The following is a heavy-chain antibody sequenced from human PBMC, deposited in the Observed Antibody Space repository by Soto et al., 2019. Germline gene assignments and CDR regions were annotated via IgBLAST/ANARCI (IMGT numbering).Heavy chain of an antibody. D-gene: IGHD3-22*01. Sequence: GESLKISCKASGYSFSFYWIGWVRQMPGKGLEWLANMYPYDSDIRYSPSFEAHVTISADKSTSTAFLQWSSLKASDTAMYYCATAYVYDFENSNYYRDAFDIWGQGTLVTVSS. CDR1: GYSFSFYW. CDR3: ATAYVYDFENSNYYRDAFDI. J-gene: IGHJ3*02. CDR2: MYPYDSDI. V-gene: IGHV5-51*01.